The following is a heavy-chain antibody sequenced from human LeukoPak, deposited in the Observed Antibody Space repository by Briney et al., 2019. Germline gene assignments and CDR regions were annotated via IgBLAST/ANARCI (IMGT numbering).Heavy chain of an antibody. CDR3: ARERYYDFWSGYYATEGFDY. D-gene: IGHD3-3*01. Sequence: ASVKVSCKASGYTFTGYYMHWVRQAPGQGLEWMGWINPNSGGTNYAQKFQGRVTMTRDTSISTAYMELSRLRSDDTAVYYCARERYYDFWSGYYATEGFDYWGQGTLVAVSS. CDR2: INPNSGGT. V-gene: IGHV1-2*02. CDR1: GYTFTGYY. J-gene: IGHJ4*02.